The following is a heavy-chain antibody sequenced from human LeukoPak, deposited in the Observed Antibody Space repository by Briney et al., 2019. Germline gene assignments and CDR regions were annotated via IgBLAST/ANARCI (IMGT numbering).Heavy chain of an antibody. CDR3: AARNSYYDSSGXNAFDI. V-gene: IGHV1-2*02. J-gene: IGHJ3*02. D-gene: IGHD3-22*01. CDR1: GYTFTGYY. CDR2: INPNSGGT. Sequence: ASVKVSCKASGYTFTGYYMHWVRQAPGQGLEWMGWINPNSGGTNYAQKFQGRVTMTRDTSISTAYMGLSRLRSDDTAVYYCAARNSYYDSSGXNAFDIWGQGTMVTVSS.